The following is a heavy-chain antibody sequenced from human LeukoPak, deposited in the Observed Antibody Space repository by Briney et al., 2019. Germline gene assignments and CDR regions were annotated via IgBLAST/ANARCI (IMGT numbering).Heavy chain of an antibody. CDR3: ASGYCSGGSCYLAGY. Sequence: ASVKVSCKASGYTFTGYYMHWVRQAPGQGLEWMGWISPNSGGTNYAQKFQGRVTMTRDTSISTAYMELSRLRSDDTAVCYCASGYCSGGSCYLAGYWGQGNLVTVSS. J-gene: IGHJ4*02. D-gene: IGHD2-15*01. CDR1: GYTFTGYY. V-gene: IGHV1-2*02. CDR2: ISPNSGGT.